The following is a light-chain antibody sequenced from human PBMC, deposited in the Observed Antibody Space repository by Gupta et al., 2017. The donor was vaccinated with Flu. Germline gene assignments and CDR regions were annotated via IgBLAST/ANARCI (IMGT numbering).Light chain of an antibody. J-gene: IGKJ4*01. Sequence: SPSALSASVGDRVTITCRASQSISSWLAWYQQKPGKAPNLLISKASTLESGVPSRFSGSGSGTEFTLAISSLQPADFATYYCQQYYTFPTFGGGTRVDIK. CDR1: QSISSW. V-gene: IGKV1-5*03. CDR3: QQYYTFPT. CDR2: KAS.